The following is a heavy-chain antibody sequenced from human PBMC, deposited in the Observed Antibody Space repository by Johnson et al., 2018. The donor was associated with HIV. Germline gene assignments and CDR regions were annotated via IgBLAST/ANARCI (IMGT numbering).Heavy chain of an antibody. J-gene: IGHJ3*02. D-gene: IGHD3-22*01. V-gene: IGHV3-74*02. CDR1: GFTFSNAW. CDR2: INRDGSST. Sequence: VQLVESGGGVVQPGGSLRLSCAASGFTFSNAWMSWVRQAPGQGLEWVVRINRDGSSTNYADSVKGRVTISRDNAKKTLYLQMNSLRAEDTAVYYCAKAREYDSTGHDAFDIWGQGTMVTVSS. CDR3: AKAREYDSTGHDAFDI.